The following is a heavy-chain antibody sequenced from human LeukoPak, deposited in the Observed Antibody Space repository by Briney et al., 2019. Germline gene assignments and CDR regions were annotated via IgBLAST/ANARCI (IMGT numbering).Heavy chain of an antibody. CDR3: ARVGRYSGLDI. J-gene: IGHJ3*02. CDR1: GYSISSGYY. D-gene: IGHD3-9*01. Sequence: SETLSLTCTVSGYSISSGYYWGWIRQPPGKGLEWIGCIYHSGSTYYNPSLKSRVTISVDTSKNQFSLKLSSVTAADTAVYYCARVGRYSGLDIWGQGTMVTVSS. CDR2: IYHSGST. V-gene: IGHV4-38-2*02.